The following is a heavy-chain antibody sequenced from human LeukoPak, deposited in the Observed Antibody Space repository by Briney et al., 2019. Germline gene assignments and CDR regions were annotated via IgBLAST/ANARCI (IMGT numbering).Heavy chain of an antibody. V-gene: IGHV3-21*01. CDR2: INSRSLYI. D-gene: IGHD6-25*01. Sequence: GGSLRLSCAASGFIFSTYSMNWVRQAPGKGLQWVASINSRSLYIYYADSVKGRFTISRDNAKNSLYLQMNSLRAEDTAVYYCARAARYFDYWGQGTLVTVSS. J-gene: IGHJ4*02. CDR1: GFIFSTYS. CDR3: ARAARYFDY.